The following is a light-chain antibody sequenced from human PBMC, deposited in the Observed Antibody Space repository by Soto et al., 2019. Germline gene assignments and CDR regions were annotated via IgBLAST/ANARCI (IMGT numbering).Light chain of an antibody. V-gene: IGKV3-20*01. CDR3: QRYGISPRT. J-gene: IGKJ1*01. CDR2: DAS. CDR1: QTVRNNY. Sequence: EIVLTQSPGTLSLSPGERATLSCRASQTVRNNYLAWYQQKPGQAPRLLIYDASSRATGIPDRFSGSGSGTDFTLTIVRLEPEDIAVYYCQRYGISPRTFGQGTRVDI.